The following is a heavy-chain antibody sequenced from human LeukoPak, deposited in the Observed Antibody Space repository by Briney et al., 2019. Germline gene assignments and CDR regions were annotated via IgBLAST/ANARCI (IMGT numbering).Heavy chain of an antibody. V-gene: IGHV3-48*03. CDR3: AREEQWLVLDY. CDR1: GFTFSSYE. CDR2: INTSGGTI. Sequence: GGSLRLSCAASGFTFSSYEMSWVRQAPGKGLKCISYINTSGGTIYYADSVKGRFTISRDNAKNSLYLQMNSLRAEDTAVYYCAREEQWLVLDYWGQGTLVTVSS. D-gene: IGHD6-19*01. J-gene: IGHJ4*02.